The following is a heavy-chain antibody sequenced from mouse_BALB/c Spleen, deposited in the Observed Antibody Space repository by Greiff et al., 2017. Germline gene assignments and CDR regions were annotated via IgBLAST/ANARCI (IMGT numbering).Heavy chain of an antibody. CDR2: ISSGGST. D-gene: IGHD2-10*01. CDR3: AREGASYGNYFDV. CDR1: GFTFSSYA. J-gene: IGHJ1*01. V-gene: IGHV5-6-5*01. Sequence: EVKLVESGGGLVKPGGSLKLSCAASGFTFSSYAMSWVRQTPEKRLEWVASISSGGSTYNPESVKGRFTISRDNARNILYLQMSSLRAEDTAMYDCAREGASYGNYFDVWGAGTTVTVSS.